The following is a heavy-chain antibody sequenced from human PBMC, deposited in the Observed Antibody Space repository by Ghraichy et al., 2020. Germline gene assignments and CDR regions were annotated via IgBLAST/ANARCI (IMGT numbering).Heavy chain of an antibody. CDR2: ISGSGGST. CDR1: GFTFSSYA. D-gene: IGHD6-19*01. J-gene: IGHJ5*02. V-gene: IGHV3-23*01. Sequence: GESLNISCAASGFTFSSYAMSWVRQAPGKGLEWVSAISGSGGSTYYADSVKGRFTISRDNSKNTLYLQMNSLRAEDTAVYYCAKDKEIAVAGTWFDPWGQGTLVTVSS. CDR3: AKDKEIAVAGTWFDP.